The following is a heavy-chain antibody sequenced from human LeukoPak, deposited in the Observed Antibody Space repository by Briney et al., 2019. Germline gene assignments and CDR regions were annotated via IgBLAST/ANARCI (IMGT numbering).Heavy chain of an antibody. Sequence: SETLSLTCIVSSGSISRYYWRWIRQPPGKGLECIGYISYTGSTKYNASFKSRVNISLDTSKDQFSLKLSSMTAADTAVYYCARRWGGAAFDIWGQGTMVTVSS. D-gene: IGHD3-16*01. V-gene: IGHV4-59*08. J-gene: IGHJ3*02. CDR1: SGSISRYY. CDR3: ARRWGGAAFDI. CDR2: ISYTGST.